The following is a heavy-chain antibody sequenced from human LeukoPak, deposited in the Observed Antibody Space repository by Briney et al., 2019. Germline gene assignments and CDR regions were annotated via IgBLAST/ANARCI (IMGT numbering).Heavy chain of an antibody. D-gene: IGHD1-14*01. Sequence: SETLSLTCTVSGGSISSSSYYWGWIRQPPGKGLEWIGSIYYSGSTYYNPSLKSRVTISVDTSKNQFSLKLSSVTAADTAVYYCARGDPPGYYGMDVWGQGTTVTVSS. CDR1: GGSISSSSYY. J-gene: IGHJ6*02. CDR2: IYYSGST. V-gene: IGHV4-39*07. CDR3: ARGDPPGYYGMDV.